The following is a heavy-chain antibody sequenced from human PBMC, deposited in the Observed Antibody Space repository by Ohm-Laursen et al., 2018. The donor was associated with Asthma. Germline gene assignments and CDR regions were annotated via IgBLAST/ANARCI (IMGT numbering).Heavy chain of an antibody. CDR2: MSYDGNIK. CDR3: ARDRVSFDYDILTGFYGMDV. Sequence: SLRLSCAASGFNFSDSAMHWVRQAPGKGLDWVAIMSYDGNIKYLADSVKGRFSISRDNSKNTLYLQMNSLRAEDTAVYYCARDRVSFDYDILTGFYGMDVWGQGTTVTVSS. J-gene: IGHJ6*02. D-gene: IGHD3-9*01. CDR1: GFNFSDSA. V-gene: IGHV3-30-3*01.